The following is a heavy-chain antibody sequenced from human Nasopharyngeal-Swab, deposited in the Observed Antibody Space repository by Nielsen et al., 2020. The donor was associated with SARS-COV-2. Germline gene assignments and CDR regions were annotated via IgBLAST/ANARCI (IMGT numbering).Heavy chain of an antibody. V-gene: IGHV3-23*03. CDR2: IHSGGSST. Sequence: GSSLKISCAASGFTFSSYAMSWVRKAPGKGLEWVSVIHSGGSSTYYADSVKGRFTISRDNSKNTLYLQMNSLRAEDTAVYYCAKVKLAVAGQPYYFDYWGQGTLVTVSS. D-gene: IGHD6-19*01. J-gene: IGHJ4*02. CDR1: GFTFSSYA. CDR3: AKVKLAVAGQPYYFDY.